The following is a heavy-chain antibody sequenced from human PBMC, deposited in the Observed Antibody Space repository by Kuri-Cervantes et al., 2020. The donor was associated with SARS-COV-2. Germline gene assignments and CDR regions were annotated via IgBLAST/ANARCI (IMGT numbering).Heavy chain of an antibody. Sequence: GESLKISCAASGFTFSSYWMSWVRQAPGKGLEWVANIKQDGSEKYYVDSVKGRFTISKESGENSLYLHMNSLRGDDTAVYYCARVAGEGPIYYYYMDVWGQGTLVTVSS. J-gene: IGHJ6*03. V-gene: IGHV3-7*04. CDR2: IKQDGSEK. CDR3: ARVAGEGPIYYYYMDV. D-gene: IGHD2-21*01. CDR1: GFTFSSYW.